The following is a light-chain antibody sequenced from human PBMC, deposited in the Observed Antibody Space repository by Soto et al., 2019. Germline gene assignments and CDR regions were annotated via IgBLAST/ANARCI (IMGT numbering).Light chain of an antibody. V-gene: IGLV1-40*01. CDR1: SSNIGAGYD. J-gene: IGLJ3*02. Sequence: QSVLTQPPSVSGAPGQRVTISCTGSSSNIGAGYDVHWYQQLPGTAPKLLISGNSNRPSGVPDRFPGSKSGTSASLAITGLQAEDEADYYCQSYDSSLSGGVFGGGTKLTVL. CDR2: GNS. CDR3: QSYDSSLSGGV.